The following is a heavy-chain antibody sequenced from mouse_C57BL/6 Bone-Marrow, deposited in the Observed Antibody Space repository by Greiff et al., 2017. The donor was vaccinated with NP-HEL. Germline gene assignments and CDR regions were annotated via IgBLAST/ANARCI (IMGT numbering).Heavy chain of an antibody. CDR2: IYPGDGDN. CDR1: GYAFSSSW. D-gene: IGHD1-1*01. V-gene: IGHV1-82*01. CDR3: ARCSYGSSSEGFAY. J-gene: IGHJ3*01. Sequence: VKLQESGPELVKPGASVKISCKASGYAFSSSWMNWVKQRPGKGLEWIGRIYPGDGDNNYNGKIKGKATLTADKSSSTASMQLSSLTSEDSAVYFCARCSYGSSSEGFAYWGQGTLVTVSA.